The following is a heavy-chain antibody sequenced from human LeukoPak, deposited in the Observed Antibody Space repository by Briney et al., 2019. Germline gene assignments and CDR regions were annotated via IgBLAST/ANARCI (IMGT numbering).Heavy chain of an antibody. V-gene: IGHV4-61*02. D-gene: IGHD3-22*01. CDR3: ARDRNYYDSSGYYTDAFDI. J-gene: IGHJ3*02. CDR1: GGSISSGSYY. Sequence: PSQTLSLTCTVSGGSISSGSYYWSWIRQPAGKGLEWIGRIYTSGSTNYNPSLKSRVTISVDTSKNQFSLKLSSVTAAGTAVYYCARDRNYYDSSGYYTDAFDIWGQGTMVTVSS. CDR2: IYTSGST.